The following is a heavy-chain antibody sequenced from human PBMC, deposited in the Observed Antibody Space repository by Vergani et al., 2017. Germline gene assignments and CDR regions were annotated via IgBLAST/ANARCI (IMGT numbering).Heavy chain of an antibody. CDR2: INHSGST. CDR1: GGSFSGYY. Sequence: QVQLQQWGAGLLKPSETLSLTCAVYGGSFSGYYWSWIRQPPGKGLEGIGEINHSGSTNYKPSLKSRITISVDTSKNQFSLKLSSMTAADTAVYYCAIQSYYYDSSGLRRWGQGTLVTVSS. D-gene: IGHD3-22*01. V-gene: IGHV4-34*02. J-gene: IGHJ4*02. CDR3: AIQSYYYDSSGLRR.